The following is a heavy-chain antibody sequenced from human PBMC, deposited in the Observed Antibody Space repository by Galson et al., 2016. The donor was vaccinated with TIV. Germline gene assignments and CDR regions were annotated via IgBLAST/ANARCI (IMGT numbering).Heavy chain of an antibody. CDR2: IIPMFPA. CDR1: GGTSNSYA. CDR3: ACNPYFDLRTNHFDF. Sequence: PVKVSCKASGGTSNSYAFSWVRQAPGQGLEWMGGIIPMFPAKYGQKFQDRVTFTVHESTSTAYMELSSLRSEDTAVYFCACNPYFDLRTNHFDFWAREPWSPSPQ. D-gene: IGHD3-10*01. V-gene: IGHV1-69*13. J-gene: IGHJ4*02.